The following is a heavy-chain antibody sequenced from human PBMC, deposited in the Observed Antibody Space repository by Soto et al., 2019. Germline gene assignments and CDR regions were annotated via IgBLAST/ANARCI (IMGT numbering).Heavy chain of an antibody. J-gene: IGHJ6*02. D-gene: IGHD2-15*01. CDR1: GYSFTSYW. CDR3: AGGGPLHRNYYYGMDV. V-gene: IGHV5-51*01. CDR2: IYPCDSDT. Sequence: GESLKISCKGSGYSFTSYWIDWVRQMPGKGLEWMGIIYPCDSDTRYSPFFEGQVTISADQSISTAYLQWSSLKASDTAMYYFAGGGPLHRNYYYGMDVWGQGTTVTVSS.